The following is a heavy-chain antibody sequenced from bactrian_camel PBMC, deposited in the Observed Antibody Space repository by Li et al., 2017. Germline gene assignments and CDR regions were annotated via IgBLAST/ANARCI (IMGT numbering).Heavy chain of an antibody. Sequence: HVQLVESGGGSVQAGGSLRLSCASPEDKYANQCMAWFRQAPGKEREGIAFVLRGGGSTDYADSVEGRFTISQDNSKNTAYLQMFSLKPEDTAMYYCAARRGPWFEVYGSRWCGLDARYEYWGQGTQVTVS. D-gene: IGHD6*01. CDR2: VLRGGGST. V-gene: IGHV3S60*01. CDR1: EDKYANQC. CDR3: AARRGPWFEVYGSRWCGLDARYEY. J-gene: IGHJ4*01.